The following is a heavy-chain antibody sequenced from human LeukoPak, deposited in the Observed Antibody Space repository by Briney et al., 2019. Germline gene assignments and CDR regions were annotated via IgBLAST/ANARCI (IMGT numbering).Heavy chain of an antibody. V-gene: IGHV4-34*01. CDR2: INHSGST. J-gene: IGHJ4*02. D-gene: IGHD6-13*01. Sequence: SETLSLTCAVYGGSFGGYYWSWIRQPPGKGLEWIGEINHSGSTNYNPSLKSRVTISVDKSKNQFSLKLSSVTAADTAVYYCARGSSSIYFDYWGQGTLVTVSS. CDR3: ARGSSSIYFDY. CDR1: GGSFGGYY.